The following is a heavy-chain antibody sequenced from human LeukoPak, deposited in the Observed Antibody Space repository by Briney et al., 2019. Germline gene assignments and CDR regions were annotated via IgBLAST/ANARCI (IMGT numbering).Heavy chain of an antibody. J-gene: IGHJ6*04. Sequence: TGGSLRLSGTASGFTFGDYAMSWVRQAPGKGLEWVGRIKSKTDGGTTDYAAPVKGRFTISRDDSKNTLYLQMNSLKTEDTAVYYCTTARLYYYYGMDVWGKGTTVTVSS. V-gene: IGHV3-15*01. CDR3: TTARLYYYYGMDV. CDR2: IKSKTDGGTT. D-gene: IGHD5-12*01. CDR1: GFTFGDYA.